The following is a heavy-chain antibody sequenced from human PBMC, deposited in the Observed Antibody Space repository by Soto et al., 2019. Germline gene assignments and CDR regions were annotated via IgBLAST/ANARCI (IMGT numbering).Heavy chain of an antibody. Sequence: QVQLVQSGAEVKKPGASLKVSCKASGYTFTSYGINCVRQATGQGLEWMVWMNPNSGNTGYAQKFQGRVTMTRNTSISTAYMELSSLRSEDTAVYYCARAPTPVTTDGFDYWGQGTLVTVSS. V-gene: IGHV1-8*01. CDR1: GYTFTSYG. D-gene: IGHD4-17*01. J-gene: IGHJ4*02. CDR3: ARAPTPVTTDGFDY. CDR2: MNPNSGNT.